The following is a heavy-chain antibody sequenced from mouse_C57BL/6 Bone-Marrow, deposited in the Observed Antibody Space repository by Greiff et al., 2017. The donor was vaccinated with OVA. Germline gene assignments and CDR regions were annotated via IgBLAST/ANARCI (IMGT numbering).Heavy chain of an antibody. D-gene: IGHD1-1*01. J-gene: IGHJ2*01. CDR3: ARRGSSYYYFDY. Sequence: LVESGAELVKPGASVKMSCKASGYTFTTYPIEWMKQNHGKSLEWIGNFHPYNDDTKYNEKFKGKATLTVEKSSSTVYLELSRLTSDDSAVYYCARRGSSYYYFDYWGQGTTLTVSS. CDR2: FHPYNDDT. CDR1: GYTFTTYP. V-gene: IGHV1-47*01.